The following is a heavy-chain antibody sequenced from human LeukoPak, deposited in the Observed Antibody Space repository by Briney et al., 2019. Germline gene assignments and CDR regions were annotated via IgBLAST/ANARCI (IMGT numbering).Heavy chain of an antibody. CDR1: GFTFSTYG. V-gene: IGHV3-30*02. CDR2: IPYDGSNK. CDR3: AKAPITISLGGGYYFDY. Sequence: GSLRLSCAASGFTFSTYGIHWVRQAPGKGLEWVAFIPYDGSNKYYADSVKGRFTISRDNSKNTLYLQMNSLRAEDTAVYYCAKAPITISLGGGYYFDYWGQGTLVTVSS. D-gene: IGHD3-9*01. J-gene: IGHJ4*02.